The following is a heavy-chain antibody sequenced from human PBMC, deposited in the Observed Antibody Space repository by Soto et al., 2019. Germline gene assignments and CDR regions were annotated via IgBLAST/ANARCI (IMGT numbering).Heavy chain of an antibody. D-gene: IGHD6-13*01. CDR2: IYTDSST. CDR1: GFRVSSNY. V-gene: IGHV3-53*02. Sequence: EVQLVETGGGLIQPGGSLRLSCAASGFRVSSNYMNWVRQAPGKGLEWVSVIYTDSSTYYAASVKGRFTISRDNSKNTLYLQMSSLRAEDTAVYYCARDPSAAATGGGMDVWGQGTTVTVSS. J-gene: IGHJ6*02. CDR3: ARDPSAAATGGGMDV.